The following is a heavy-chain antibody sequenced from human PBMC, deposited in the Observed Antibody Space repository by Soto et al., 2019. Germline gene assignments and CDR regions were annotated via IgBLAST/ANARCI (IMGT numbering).Heavy chain of an antibody. CDR1: GYSFTNYW. Sequence: GESLKISCNGFGYSFTNYWIGWVRQMPGKGLEWMGIIYPADPDIRYSPPFQGQVTISADKSINTAYLHWSGLKASDTAIYYCARRNHYWGLDVWGEGTTVTVSS. V-gene: IGHV5-51*01. CDR2: IYPADPDI. CDR3: ARRNHYWGLDV. J-gene: IGHJ6*04.